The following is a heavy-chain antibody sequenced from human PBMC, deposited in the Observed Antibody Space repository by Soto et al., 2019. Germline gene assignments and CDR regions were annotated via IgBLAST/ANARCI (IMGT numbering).Heavy chain of an antibody. CDR3: ANMGRNFIDDRPDH. V-gene: IGHV3-23*01. CDR1: GFTFSTYA. CDR2: ISGSDDST. D-gene: IGHD3-9*01. J-gene: IGHJ4*02. Sequence: SGGSLRLSCAASGFTFSTYAMTWVRHSPGKGLKWVSAISGSDDSTYYADSVKGRFIISRDNSKNTVFLQMDSLRAEDTAVYYCANMGRNFIDDRPDHWGQGTLVTVSS.